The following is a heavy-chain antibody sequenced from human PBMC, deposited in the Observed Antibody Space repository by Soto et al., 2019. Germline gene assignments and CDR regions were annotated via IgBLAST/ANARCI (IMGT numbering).Heavy chain of an antibody. CDR2: ITSSRGHI. CDR1: GFTLTTYT. J-gene: IGHJ6*02. V-gene: IGHV3-21*01. CDR3: VRGRGLSSFYGMDV. Sequence: WGSLRLSCEASGFTLTTYTMNWVRQASGKGLEWVSSITSSRGHIYYAASVKGRFTISRDKASNSLYLQMNRLRAEDTAVYYYVRGRGLSSFYGMDVWGQGTTVTVSS. D-gene: IGHD3-10*01.